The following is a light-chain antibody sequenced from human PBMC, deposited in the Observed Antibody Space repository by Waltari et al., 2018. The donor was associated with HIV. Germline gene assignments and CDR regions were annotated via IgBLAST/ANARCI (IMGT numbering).Light chain of an antibody. CDR1: SLRSCY. V-gene: IGLV3-19*01. Sequence: SSELTQAPAVSVALGQTVRITCQGDSLRSCYASRYQQKPGKAPVLVIYGKNNRPSGIPDRLSGSSSGNTASLTITGAQAEDEADYYCNSRDSSGNHVVFGGGTKLTVL. CDR2: GKN. J-gene: IGLJ2*01. CDR3: NSRDSSGNHVV.